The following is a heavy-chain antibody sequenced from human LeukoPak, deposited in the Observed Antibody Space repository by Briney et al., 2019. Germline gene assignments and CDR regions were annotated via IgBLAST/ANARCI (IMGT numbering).Heavy chain of an antibody. CDR2: VNHSGST. CDR3: ARLRYYDILTGYWRAFDT. CDR1: GGSFSGYY. J-gene: IGHJ3*02. D-gene: IGHD3-9*01. V-gene: IGHV4-34*01. Sequence: SETLSLTCAVYGGSFSGYYWNWIRQPPGKGLEWIGEVNHSGSTNYNPSLKSRVTISVDTSKNQFSLKLSSVTAADTAVYYCARLRYYDILTGYWRAFDTWGQGTMVTVSS.